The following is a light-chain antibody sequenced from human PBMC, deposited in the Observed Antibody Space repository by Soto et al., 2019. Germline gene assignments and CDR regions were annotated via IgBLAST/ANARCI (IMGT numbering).Light chain of an antibody. CDR1: QSVSSSY. Sequence: EIVLTQSPGTLSLSPGERATLSCRASQSVSSSYLAWYQQRPGQAPRLFIYGASSRATGIPDRFSGSGSGTDFTLTISRREPEDLAVYYCQHYGSSWTFGQGTKVEIK. J-gene: IGKJ1*01. CDR2: GAS. CDR3: QHYGSSWT. V-gene: IGKV3-20*01.